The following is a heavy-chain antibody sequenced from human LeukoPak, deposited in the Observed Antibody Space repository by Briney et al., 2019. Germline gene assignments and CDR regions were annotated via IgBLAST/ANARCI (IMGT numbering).Heavy chain of an antibody. V-gene: IGHV1-2*02. Sequence: ASVKISCKASGYTFTDSYMHWVRQAPGQGLEWMGWLNPNSGGTNYAQKFQGRGTMTRDTSISTAYMELSRLRSDDTAMYYCARDTIGMIVVAFDYWGQGTLVTVSS. CDR2: LNPNSGGT. CDR3: ARDTIGMIVVAFDY. CDR1: GYTFTDSY. J-gene: IGHJ4*02. D-gene: IGHD3-22*01.